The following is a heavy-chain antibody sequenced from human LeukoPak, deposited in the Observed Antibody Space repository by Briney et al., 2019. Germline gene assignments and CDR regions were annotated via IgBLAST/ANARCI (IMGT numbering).Heavy chain of an antibody. J-gene: IGHJ4*02. D-gene: IGHD4-17*01. Sequence: GASVKVSCKASGYTFTGYYIHWVRQAPGQGLEWMGWINPKNGDTNYAQKLQGRVTMTTDTSTSTAYMELRSLRSDDTAVYYCARDLNDYGVNDYWGQGTLVTVSS. CDR1: GYTFTGYY. CDR2: INPKNGDT. V-gene: IGHV1-18*04. CDR3: ARDLNDYGVNDY.